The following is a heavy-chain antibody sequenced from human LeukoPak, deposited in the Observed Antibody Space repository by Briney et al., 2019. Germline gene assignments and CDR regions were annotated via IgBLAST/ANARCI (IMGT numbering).Heavy chain of an antibody. CDR3: ARVRDWLLHNWFDP. CDR2: IYHSGST. V-gene: IGHV4-38-2*01. D-gene: IGHD3-9*01. CDR1: GYSISSGYY. J-gene: IGHJ5*02. Sequence: PSETLSLTCAVSGYSISSGYYWGWIRQPPGKGLEWIGSIYHSGSTYYNPSLKSRVTISVDTSKNQFSLKLSSVTAADTAVYYCARVRDWLLHNWFDPWGQGTLVTVSS.